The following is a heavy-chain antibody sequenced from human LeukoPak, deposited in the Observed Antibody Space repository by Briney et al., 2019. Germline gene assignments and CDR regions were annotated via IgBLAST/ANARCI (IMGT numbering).Heavy chain of an antibody. CDR3: ARGRDVGRSRGFIPYGMDV. CDR1: GGSISSYY. J-gene: IGHJ6*02. CDR2: VSDGGGT. V-gene: IGHV4-34*01. D-gene: IGHD3-10*01. Sequence: SETLSLTCTVSGGSISSYYWGWLRQPPGKGLEWIGEVSDGGGTDYNPSLKSRVTMSVDTSKNQFSLRLSSVTAADTAVYYCARGRDVGRSRGFIPYGMDVWGQGTTVIVSS.